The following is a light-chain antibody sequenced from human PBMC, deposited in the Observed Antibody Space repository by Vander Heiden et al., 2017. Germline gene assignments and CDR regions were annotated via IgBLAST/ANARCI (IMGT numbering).Light chain of an antibody. V-gene: IGKV3-15*01. CDR3: QRENDWPIT. J-gene: IGKJ5*01. CDR1: QSVSSN. Sequence: EIVMTQSPATLSVSPGERATLSCRATQSVSSNLAWYQQKPGQAPRLLIYGASTSATGIPVRFSGSGSGTEFTLTSILHSEDFAVYYCQRENDWPITFGQGTRLEIK. CDR2: GAS.